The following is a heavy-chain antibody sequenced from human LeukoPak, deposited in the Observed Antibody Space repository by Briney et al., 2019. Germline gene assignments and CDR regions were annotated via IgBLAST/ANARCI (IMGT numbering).Heavy chain of an antibody. J-gene: IGHJ4*02. V-gene: IGHV3-48*02. Sequence: PGGSLRLPCAASGFIFTDHSMNWVRLAPGKGLGWVSYISSPSTNIYYVDSVKGRFTISRDNAKTSLYLQMNSLRDEDTAVYYCARESYWGSSGKGFDYWGRGTLVTVSS. D-gene: IGHD3-16*01. CDR3: ARESYWGSSGKGFDY. CDR1: GFIFTDHS. CDR2: ISSPSTNI.